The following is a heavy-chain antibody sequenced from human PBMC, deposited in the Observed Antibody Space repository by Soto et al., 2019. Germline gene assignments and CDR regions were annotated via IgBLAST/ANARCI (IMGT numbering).Heavy chain of an antibody. V-gene: IGHV3-30-3*01. CDR1: GFTFSSYA. Sequence: GGSLRLSCAASGFTFSSYAMHWVRQAPGKGLEWVAVISYDGSNKYYADSVKGRITISRDNSKNTLYLQMNSLRAEDTAVYYCARDPSSGWYGAYGMDVWGQGTTVTVS. CDR2: ISYDGSNK. CDR3: ARDPSSGWYGAYGMDV. D-gene: IGHD6-19*01. J-gene: IGHJ6*02.